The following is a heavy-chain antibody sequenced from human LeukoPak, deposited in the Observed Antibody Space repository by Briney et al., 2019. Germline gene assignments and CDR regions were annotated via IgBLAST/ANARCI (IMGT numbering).Heavy chain of an antibody. CDR3: ARGRILYYFDY. V-gene: IGHV4-59*01. CDR1: GGSFSGYY. CDR2: IYYSGST. Sequence: SETLSLTCAVYGGSFSGYYWSWIRQPPGKGLEWIGYIYYSGSTNYNPSLKSRVTISVDTSKNQFSLKLSSVTAADTAVYYCARGRILYYFDYWGQGTLVTVSS. J-gene: IGHJ4*02.